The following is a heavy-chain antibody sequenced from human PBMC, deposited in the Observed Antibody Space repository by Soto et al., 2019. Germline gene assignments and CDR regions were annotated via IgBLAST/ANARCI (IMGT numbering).Heavy chain of an antibody. V-gene: IGHV4-34*01. CDR2: INHSGST. J-gene: IGHJ6*02. Sequence: SETLSLTCAVYGGSFSGYYWSWIRQPPGKGLEWIGEINHSGSTNYNPSLKSRVTISVDTSKNQFSLKLSSVSAADTAVYYCATGRGVRGVIITTYYYGLDVWGQGTTVTSP. CDR1: GGSFSGYY. D-gene: IGHD3-10*01. CDR3: ATGRGVRGVIITTYYYGLDV.